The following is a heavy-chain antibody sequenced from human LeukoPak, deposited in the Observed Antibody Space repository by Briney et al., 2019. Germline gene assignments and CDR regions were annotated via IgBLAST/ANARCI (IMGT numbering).Heavy chain of an antibody. D-gene: IGHD6-13*01. V-gene: IGHV1-2*02. CDR2: INPNSGGT. J-gene: IGHJ4*02. CDR3: AIPYSSSWYVLY. Sequence: ASVKVSCKASGYTFTGYYMHWVRQAPGQGLEWMGWINPNSGGTNYAQKFQGRVTMTRDTSISTAYMELSRLRSDDTAVYHCAIPYSSSWYVLYWGQGTLVTVSS. CDR1: GYTFTGYY.